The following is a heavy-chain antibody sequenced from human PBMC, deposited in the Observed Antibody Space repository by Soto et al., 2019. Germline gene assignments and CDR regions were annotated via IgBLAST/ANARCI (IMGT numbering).Heavy chain of an antibody. CDR1: GFTFSNYG. D-gene: IGHD3-10*01. J-gene: IGHJ6*02. V-gene: IGHV3-30*18. CDR2: ISYDGSNK. Sequence: QVQLVESGGGVVQPGRSLRLSCAASGFTFSNYGMHWVRQAPGKGLEWVADISYDGSNKYYADSVKGRFTISRDNSKNTLYLQMNSLRAEDTAVYYCAKDRGDGFYYYYYGMDVWGQGTTVTVSS. CDR3: AKDRGDGFYYYYYGMDV.